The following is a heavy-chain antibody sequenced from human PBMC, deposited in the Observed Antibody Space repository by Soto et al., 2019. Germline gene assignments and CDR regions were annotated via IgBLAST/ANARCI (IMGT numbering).Heavy chain of an antibody. D-gene: IGHD6-13*01. V-gene: IGHV3-49*03. CDR1: GFTFGDYA. Sequence: EVQLVESGGGLVQPGRSLRLSCTASGFTFGDYAMSWFRQAPGKGLEWVGFISSKAYGGTTEYAASVKGRFTISRDDSKSIGYLQMDSLKTEDTAVYYCSRDRAAAGTFHYMDVWGKGTTVTVS. CDR2: ISSKAYGGTT. CDR3: SRDRAAAGTFHYMDV. J-gene: IGHJ6*03.